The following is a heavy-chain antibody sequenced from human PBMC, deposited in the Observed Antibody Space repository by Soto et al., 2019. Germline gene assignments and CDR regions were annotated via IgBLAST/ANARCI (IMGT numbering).Heavy chain of an antibody. CDR2: ISDNSDNI. D-gene: IGHD2-2*01. V-gene: IGHV3-11*06. J-gene: IGHJ5*02. Sequence: QVQLVESGGGVVKPAGSLRLSCEASGFTFRDYFMSWIRQAPGKGLEWVSFISDNSDNIKYADSVKGRFTISRDNAKNSLYLQMNSLRAEDTAVYYCVRDSARIVVVPRVDGDNWFDPWGQGTLVTVSS. CDR3: VRDSARIVVVPRVDGDNWFDP. CDR1: GFTFRDYF.